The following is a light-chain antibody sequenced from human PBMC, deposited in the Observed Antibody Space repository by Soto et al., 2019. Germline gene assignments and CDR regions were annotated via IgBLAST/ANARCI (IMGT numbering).Light chain of an antibody. Sequence: EIVLTQSPGTLSLSPGERATLSCRASQSVSSSYLAWYQQKPGQAPRLLIYGASSRATGIPDRFSGSGAGTAFTLTISRLEPEDFAVYYCHQYGSSPPYTIGHGTKLEIK. V-gene: IGKV3-20*01. CDR3: HQYGSSPPYT. CDR2: GAS. CDR1: QSVSSSY. J-gene: IGKJ2*01.